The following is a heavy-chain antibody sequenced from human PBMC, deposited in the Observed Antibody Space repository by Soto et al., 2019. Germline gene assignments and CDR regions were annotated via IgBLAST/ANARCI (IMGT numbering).Heavy chain of an antibody. D-gene: IGHD3-10*01. V-gene: IGHV1-2*02. CDR1: GYTFTGYY. J-gene: IGHJ4*02. CDR3: ARGPKQTPTYSNSWFVPDY. Sequence: QVQLVQSGSEVKKSGASVKVSCKASGYTFTGYYIHWVRQAPGQGLEWMGWINPNSGVTMYAQKFQGRVTMTRDTSITTAYMELSSLRSDDTAVYYCARGPKQTPTYSNSWFVPDYWGQGTLVTVSS. CDR2: INPNSGVT.